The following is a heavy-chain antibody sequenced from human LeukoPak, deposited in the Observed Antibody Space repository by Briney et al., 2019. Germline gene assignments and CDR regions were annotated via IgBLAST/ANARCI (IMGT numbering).Heavy chain of an antibody. CDR3: AREGWGYNDGRGSFDY. V-gene: IGHV4-39*02. CDR1: GGSISSRSHH. J-gene: IGHJ4*02. CDR2: IYYSGST. Sequence: SETLSLTFTVSGGSISSRSHHWGWIRQPPGKGLEWIGNIYYSGSTFYNPSLKSRVTISVDTSQEQFSLKLSSVTAADTAAYYCAREGWGYNDGRGSFDYWGQGTLVTVSS. D-gene: IGHD3-22*01.